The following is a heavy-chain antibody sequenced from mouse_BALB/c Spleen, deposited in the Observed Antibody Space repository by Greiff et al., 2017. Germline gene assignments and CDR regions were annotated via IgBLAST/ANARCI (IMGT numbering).Heavy chain of an antibody. CDR3: ARSSGSTSWFAY. V-gene: IGHV1S137*01. Sequence: VKLQQSGAELVRPGVSVKISCKGSGYTFTDYAMHWVKQSHAKSLEWIGVISTYYGDASYNQKFKGKATMTVDKSSSTAYMELARLTSEDSAIYYCARSSGSTSWFAYWGQGTLVTVSA. D-gene: IGHD1-1*01. CDR2: ISTYYGDA. J-gene: IGHJ3*01. CDR1: GYTFTDYA.